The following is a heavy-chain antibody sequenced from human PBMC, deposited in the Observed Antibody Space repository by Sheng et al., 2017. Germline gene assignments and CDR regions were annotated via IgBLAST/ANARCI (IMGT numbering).Heavy chain of an antibody. CDR1: GGTFSSYT. J-gene: IGHJ6*03. CDR2: IIPILGIA. Sequence: QVQLVQSGAEVKKPGSSVKVSCKASGGTFSSYTISWVRQAPGQGLEWMGRIIPILGIANYAQKFQGRVTITADKSTSTAYMELSSLRSEDTAVYYCASTFEAAPTYYYYYYMDVWGKGTTVTVSS. CDR3: ASTFEAAPTYYYYYYMDV. D-gene: IGHD2-15*01. V-gene: IGHV1-69*02.